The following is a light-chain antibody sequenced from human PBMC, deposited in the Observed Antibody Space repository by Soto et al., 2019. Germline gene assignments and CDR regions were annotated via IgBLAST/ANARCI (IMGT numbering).Light chain of an antibody. Sequence: EVLMTQSPSTLSVSPGERATLSCRASQSVTSNDLAWYQQNPGQAPSLLIYGVSIRATGVPDRFTGSGSGTDFTYTISRLQREDFAVYYCQQYTDWPLTFGQGTRWIS. CDR1: QSVTSN. V-gene: IGKV3D-15*01. CDR3: QQYTDWPLT. CDR2: GVS. J-gene: IGKJ1*01.